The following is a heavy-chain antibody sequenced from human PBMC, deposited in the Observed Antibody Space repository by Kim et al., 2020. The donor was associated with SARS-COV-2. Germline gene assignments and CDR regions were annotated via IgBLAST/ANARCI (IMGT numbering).Heavy chain of an antibody. D-gene: IGHD6-13*01. V-gene: IGHV3-11*05. CDR3: VRDASSVAVAGQYWYFDP. Sequence: GGSLRLSCKASGFTFNDYYMGWIRQAPGKGLELISYISSGADYTHYAESVRGRFTISRDSATNSLTLHMESRRAEDTAVYYCVRDASSVAVAGQYWYFDPWGRGSLVTV. CDR1: GFTFNDYY. J-gene: IGHJ2*01. CDR2: ISSGADYT.